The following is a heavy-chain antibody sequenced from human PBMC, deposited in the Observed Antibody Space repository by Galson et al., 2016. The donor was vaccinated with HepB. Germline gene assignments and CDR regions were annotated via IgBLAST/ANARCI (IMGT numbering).Heavy chain of an antibody. CDR2: IYSGGSI. D-gene: IGHD6-19*01. Sequence: SLRLSCAASGLTVSSNYMSWVRQAPGKGLEWVSIIYSGGSIFYADSVRGRFTLSRDNSKNTLYLQMNSLRAQDTAVYYCASNTYSSGLLYFDYWGQGTLVTVSS. CDR3: ASNTYSSGLLYFDY. V-gene: IGHV3-53*01. J-gene: IGHJ4*02. CDR1: GLTVSSNY.